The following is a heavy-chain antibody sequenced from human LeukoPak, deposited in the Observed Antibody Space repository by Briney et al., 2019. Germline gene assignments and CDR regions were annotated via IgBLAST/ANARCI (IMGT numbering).Heavy chain of an antibody. D-gene: IGHD6-19*01. J-gene: IGHJ3*02. V-gene: IGHV4-4*07. CDR1: GGSISSYY. CDR2: IYTSGST. CDR3: ARGTGAVAGHPDAFDI. Sequence: SETLSLTCTVSGGSISSYYWSWIRQPAGKGLEWIGRIYTSGSTNYNPSLKSRVTMSVDTSKNQFSLKLSSVSAADTAVYYCARGTGAVAGHPDAFDICGQGTMVTVSS.